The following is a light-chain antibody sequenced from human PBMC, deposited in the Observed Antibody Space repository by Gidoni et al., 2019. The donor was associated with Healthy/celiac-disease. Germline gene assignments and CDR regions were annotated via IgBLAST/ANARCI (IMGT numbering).Light chain of an antibody. V-gene: IGKV3-20*01. CDR3: QQYGSSPT. J-gene: IGKJ4*01. CDR2: GAS. CDR1: QSVSSSY. Sequence: EIVLTQSPGTLSLSPGERATLSCSASQSVSSSYLAWYQQKPGHAPRLPIYGASSRATGIPDRFSGSGSGTDFTLTISRLEPEDFAVYYCQQYGSSPTFGGGTKVEIK.